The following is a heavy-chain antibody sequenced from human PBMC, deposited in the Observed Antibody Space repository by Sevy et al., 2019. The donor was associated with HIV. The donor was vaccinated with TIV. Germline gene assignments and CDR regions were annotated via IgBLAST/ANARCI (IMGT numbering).Heavy chain of an antibody. V-gene: IGHV3-30*03. D-gene: IGHD5-18*01. CDR1: GFTFSSYD. CDR2: ISFGGSNK. CDR3: ARVDVDVDTTMGMVEY. J-gene: IGHJ4*02. Sequence: GGSLRLSCAASGFTFSSYDMHWVRQAPGKGLEWVAFISFGGSNKYYADSVKGRFTISRDNSKNTLYLQINSLRPEDTAMDDCARVDVDVDTTMGMVEYWGQGTLVTVSS.